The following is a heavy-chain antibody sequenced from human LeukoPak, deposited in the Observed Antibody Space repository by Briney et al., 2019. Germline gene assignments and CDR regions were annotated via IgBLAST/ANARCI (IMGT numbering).Heavy chain of an antibody. CDR2: LSGSGGST. V-gene: IGHV3-23*01. J-gene: IGHJ4*02. Sequence: GGSLRLSCAASGFTFSSYGMSWVRQAPGKGLEWVSTLSGSGGSTYYADSVKGRFTISRDNSKNTLYLQMNSLRAEDTAVYYCAKTYVWYYFDYWGQGILVTVSS. CDR1: GFTFSSYG. CDR3: AKTYVWYYFDY. D-gene: IGHD3-16*01.